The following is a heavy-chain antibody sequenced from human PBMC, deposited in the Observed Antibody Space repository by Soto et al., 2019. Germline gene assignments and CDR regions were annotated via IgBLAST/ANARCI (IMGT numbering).Heavy chain of an antibody. CDR3: DRDRHSVGARANMAFDV. J-gene: IGHJ3*01. D-gene: IGHD3-10*01. CDR1: AFTFIDNL. Sequence: QVQLVQSGAELKKPGASVNISCTAPAFTFIDNLINWARQAPRQGLEWMGWLNPDTGNTRYLGTFQGRVTIPRDSSAIISDLELSDLENEDTALYFYDRDRHSVGARANMAFDVWGRGTKITVSS. CDR2: LNPDTGNT. V-gene: IGHV1-3*01.